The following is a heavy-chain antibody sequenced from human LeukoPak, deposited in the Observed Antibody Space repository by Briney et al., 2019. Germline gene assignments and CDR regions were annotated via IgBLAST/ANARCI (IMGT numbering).Heavy chain of an antibody. CDR2: IYYSGST. D-gene: IGHD3-22*01. CDR3: ARDGDSSGYYSWFDP. CDR1: GGSISSYF. J-gene: IGHJ5*02. Sequence: SETLSLTCTVSGGSISSYFWCWIRQPPGKGLEWIGYIYYSGSTNYNPSLKSRVTISVDTSKNQFSLKLSSVTAADTAVYYCARDGDSSGYYSWFDPWGQGTLVTVSS. V-gene: IGHV4-59*08.